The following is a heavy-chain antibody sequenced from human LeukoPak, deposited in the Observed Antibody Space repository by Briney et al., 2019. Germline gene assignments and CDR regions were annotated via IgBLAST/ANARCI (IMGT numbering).Heavy chain of an antibody. CDR1: GGSISSSSYY. CDR2: IYYSGST. Sequence: SETLSLTCTVSGGSISSSSYYWGWIRQPPGKGLEWIGSIYYSGSTYYSPSLKSRVTISVDTSKNQFSLKLSSVTAADTAMYYCAREKIGTGTVLGKDYYYMDVWGKGTTVTVSS. J-gene: IGHJ6*03. D-gene: IGHD3-16*01. CDR3: AREKIGTGTVLGKDYYYMDV. V-gene: IGHV4-39*07.